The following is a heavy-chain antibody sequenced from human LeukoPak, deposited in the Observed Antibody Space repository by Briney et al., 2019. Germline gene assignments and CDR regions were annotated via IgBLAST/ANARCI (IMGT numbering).Heavy chain of an antibody. CDR2: IYTSGST. D-gene: IGHD6-13*01. CDR3: ARDLSSWSLFSQYYYYYMDV. J-gene: IGHJ6*03. V-gene: IGHV4-4*07. CDR1: GGSISSYY. Sequence: KPSETLSLTCTVSGGSISSYYWSWIRQPAGKGLEWIGRIYTSGSTNYNPSLKSRVTMSVDTPKNQFSLKLSSVTAADTAVYYCARDLSSWSLFSQYYYYYMDVWGKGTTVTVSS.